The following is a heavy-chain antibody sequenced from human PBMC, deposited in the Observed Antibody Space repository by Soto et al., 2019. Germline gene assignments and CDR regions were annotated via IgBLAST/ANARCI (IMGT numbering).Heavy chain of an antibody. CDR2: IYYSGST. CDR1: GGSISSHY. Sequence: SETLSLTCTVSGGSISSHYWSWIRQPPGKGLEWIGYIYYSGSTNYNPSLKSRVTISVDTSKNQFSLKLSSVTAADTAVYYCARGVIGYGSGSYYGPLFDYWGQGTLVTVSS. D-gene: IGHD3-10*01. CDR3: ARGVIGYGSGSYYGPLFDY. V-gene: IGHV4-59*11. J-gene: IGHJ4*02.